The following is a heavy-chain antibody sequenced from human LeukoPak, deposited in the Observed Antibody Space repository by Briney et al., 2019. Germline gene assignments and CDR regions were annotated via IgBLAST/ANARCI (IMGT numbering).Heavy chain of an antibody. CDR3: ARAVRRVATLDY. CDR2: ISSSGSTI. V-gene: IGHV3-11*01. J-gene: IGHJ4*02. D-gene: IGHD5-12*01. CDR1: GFTFSDYY. Sequence: GGSLRLSCAASGFTFSDYYMSWIRQAPGKGLEWVSYISSSGSTIYYADSVKGRFTISRDNARNSLYLQMNSLRAEDTAVYYCARAVRRVATLDYWGQGTLVTVSS.